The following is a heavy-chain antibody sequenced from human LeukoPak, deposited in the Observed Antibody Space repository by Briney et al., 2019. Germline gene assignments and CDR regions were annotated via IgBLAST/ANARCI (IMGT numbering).Heavy chain of an antibody. Sequence: GGSLRLPCAASGFTFDDYAMHWVRQAPGKGLEWVSLISGDGGSTYYADSVKGRFTISRDNSKNSLYLQMNSLRTEDTALYYCATGQGYYYGSGSYYTAFDYWGQGTLVTVSS. D-gene: IGHD3-10*01. CDR3: ATGQGYYYGSGSYYTAFDY. V-gene: IGHV3-43*02. CDR2: ISGDGGST. CDR1: GFTFDDYA. J-gene: IGHJ4*02.